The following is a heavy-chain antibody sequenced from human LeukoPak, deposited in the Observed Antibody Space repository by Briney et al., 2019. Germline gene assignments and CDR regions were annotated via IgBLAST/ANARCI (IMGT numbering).Heavy chain of an antibody. J-gene: IGHJ4*02. CDR1: GGSFSGYY. Sequence: SETLSLTCAVYGGSFSGYYWSWIRQPPGKGLEWIGEINHSGSTNYNPSLKSRVTISVDTSKNQFSLKLSSVTAADTAVYYCASSCSGGSCYGTRGQGTLVTVSS. CDR2: INHSGST. D-gene: IGHD2-15*01. V-gene: IGHV4-34*01. CDR3: ASSCSGGSCYGT.